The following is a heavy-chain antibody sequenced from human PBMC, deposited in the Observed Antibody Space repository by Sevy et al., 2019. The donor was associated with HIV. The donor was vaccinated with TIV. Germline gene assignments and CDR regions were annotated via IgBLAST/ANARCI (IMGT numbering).Heavy chain of an antibody. D-gene: IGHD1-26*01. V-gene: IGHV3-30-3*01. Sequence: GGSLRLSCEASGFTFSSHAMHWVRQAPGKGLEWVAVISYDGSNKYYADSVKGRFTISRDNSKNTLYLQMNSLRAEDTAVNFCASFGGGSYSGLPHDYWGQGTLVTVSS. CDR2: ISYDGSNK. CDR1: GFTFSSHA. J-gene: IGHJ4*02. CDR3: ASFGGGSYSGLPHDY.